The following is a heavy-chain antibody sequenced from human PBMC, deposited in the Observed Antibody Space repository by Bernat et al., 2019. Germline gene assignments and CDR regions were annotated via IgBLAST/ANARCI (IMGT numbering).Heavy chain of an antibody. D-gene: IGHD6-19*01. CDR2: INGDGVRT. CDR1: GFSFSSYW. V-gene: IGHV3-74*02. J-gene: IGHJ3*02. CDR3: ARGSASAWTDDSFDI. Sequence: EVQLVESGGGLVQPGGSLRLSCAGSGFSFSSYWMHWVRQAPGEGLVWVSCINGDGVRTRDADSVKGRFTISRDNAKNTLYLQMNSLRDEDTAVYYCARGSASAWTDDSFDIWGQGTVVTVSS.